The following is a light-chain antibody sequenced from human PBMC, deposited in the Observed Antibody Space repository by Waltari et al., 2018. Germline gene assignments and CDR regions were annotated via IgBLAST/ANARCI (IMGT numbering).Light chain of an antibody. CDR2: LES. J-gene: IGKJ1*01. V-gene: IGKV2-28*01. CDR1: GSLLHINGFTY. Sequence: DVVMTQSPLSLPVTPGGSASISCRSSGSLLHINGFTYVDWYLQKPGQSPQLLIYLESNLASGVPDRFSGSGSGTDFTLKISRVEAEDVGVYYCMQGLQSHRTFGQGTKVESK. CDR3: MQGLQSHRT.